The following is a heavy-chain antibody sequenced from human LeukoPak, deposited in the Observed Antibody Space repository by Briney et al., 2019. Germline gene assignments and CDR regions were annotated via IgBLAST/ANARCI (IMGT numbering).Heavy chain of an antibody. V-gene: IGHV3-7*03. J-gene: IGHJ4*02. CDR2: IKQDGSEK. Sequence: GGSLRLSCATSGFTFSSYWMQWVRQAPGKGLEWVANIKQDGSEKYYADSVKGRFIISRDNAKNALYLQMSSLRAEDTAIYYCARRYFDYWGQGTLVTVSS. CDR1: GFTFSSYW. CDR3: ARRYFDY.